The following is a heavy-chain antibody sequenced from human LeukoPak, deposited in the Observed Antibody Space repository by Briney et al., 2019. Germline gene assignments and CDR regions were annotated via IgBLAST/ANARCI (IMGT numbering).Heavy chain of an antibody. CDR2: ISGNNGNT. CDR1: GYTSTRYG. J-gene: IGHJ4*02. CDR3: ARESSGLPGTREFDY. D-gene: IGHD6-13*01. Sequence: GASVKVSCKASGYTSTRYGISWVRQAAGQGLEWMGWISGNNGNTKYAEKLQGRVTMTTDTSTSAAYMDLRSLRSDDTAVYYCARESSGLPGTREFDYWGQGTLVTVSS. V-gene: IGHV1-18*01.